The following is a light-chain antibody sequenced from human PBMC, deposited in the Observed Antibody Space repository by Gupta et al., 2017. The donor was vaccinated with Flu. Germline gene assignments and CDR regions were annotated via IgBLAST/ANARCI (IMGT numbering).Light chain of an antibody. CDR1: QSVNLNY. CDR3: QQYGSTRGYT. J-gene: IGKJ2*01. V-gene: IGKV3-20*01. Sequence: EIVLTQSPGTLSLSPGERVTFSCRASQSVNLNYLAWFQQKSGQAPRLLIYGASSKDTGIPDRFSGSGSGTDFTLTISRREPEDFAVYYCQQYGSTRGYTFGQGTHLEIK. CDR2: GAS.